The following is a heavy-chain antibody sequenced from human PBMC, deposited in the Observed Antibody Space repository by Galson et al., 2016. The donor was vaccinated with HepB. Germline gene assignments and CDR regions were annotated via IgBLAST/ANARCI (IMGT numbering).Heavy chain of an antibody. CDR2: ISSSGVTT. V-gene: IGHV3-23*01. Sequence: SLRLSCAASAFTRHAMSWVRQAPGKGLEWVSEISSSGVTTYYADSVKGRFTISRDNSKNTVFLQMSSLRVEDTAVYHCVAAPGGGRYFHHWGQGTLVTVSS. J-gene: IGHJ1*01. CDR3: VAAPGGGRYFHH. CDR1: AFTRHA. D-gene: IGHD6-13*01.